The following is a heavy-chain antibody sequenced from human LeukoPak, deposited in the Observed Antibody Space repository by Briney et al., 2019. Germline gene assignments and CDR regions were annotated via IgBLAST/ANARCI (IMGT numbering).Heavy chain of an antibody. J-gene: IGHJ5*02. CDR3: ARVRPIVVVPAAGGNWFDP. D-gene: IGHD2-2*01. Sequence: SVKVSCKASGGTFSSYAISWVRQAPGQGLEWMGGIIPIFGTANYAQKFQGRVTITADESTSTAYMELSSLRSEDTAVYYCARVRPIVVVPAAGGNWFDPWGQGTLVTVSS. CDR2: IIPIFGTA. CDR1: GGTFSSYA. V-gene: IGHV1-69*01.